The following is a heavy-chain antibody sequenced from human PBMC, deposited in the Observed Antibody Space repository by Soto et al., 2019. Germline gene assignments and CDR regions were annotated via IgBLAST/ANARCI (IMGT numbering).Heavy chain of an antibody. J-gene: IGHJ6*03. CDR2: FYYSGST. CDR1: GGSISSSSYY. Sequence: PSETLSLTCTVSGGSISSSSYYWDWIRQSPGKGLEWIGSFYYSGSTYYSPSLRSRVTISGGTSRKQISLRLSSVTAADTAVYYCARISVASRYMDVWGKGTTVTVSS. V-gene: IGHV4-39*01. CDR3: ARISVASRYMDV. D-gene: IGHD5-12*01.